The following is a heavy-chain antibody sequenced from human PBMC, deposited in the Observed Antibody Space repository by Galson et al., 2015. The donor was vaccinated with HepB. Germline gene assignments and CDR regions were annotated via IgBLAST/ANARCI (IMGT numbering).Heavy chain of an antibody. CDR3: AKVCAGASRLDY. Sequence: SLRLSCAASGFTFSSYAMHWVRQAPGKGLEWVSLIRYDGSNKYYADSVKGRFTISRDNSKNTLYLQMNSLRAEDTAVYYCAKVCAGASRLDYWGQGTLVTVSS. CDR1: GFTFSSYA. D-gene: IGHD2-21*01. CDR2: IRYDGSNK. V-gene: IGHV3-30*02. J-gene: IGHJ4*02.